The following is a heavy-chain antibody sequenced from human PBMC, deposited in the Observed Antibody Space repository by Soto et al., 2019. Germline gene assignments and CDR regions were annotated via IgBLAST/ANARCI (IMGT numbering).Heavy chain of an antibody. J-gene: IGHJ4*01. Sequence: ASETLSLTCTVSGGSISSGGYYWSWIRQDPGKGLEWIGYIYYSGSTYYNPSLKSRVTISVDTSKNQFSLKLSSVTAADTAVYYCARDLSLWYDDHYFDYWGNGTLVTVSS. CDR1: GGSISSGGYY. V-gene: IGHV4-31*03. D-gene: IGHD1-1*01. CDR3: ARDLSLWYDDHYFDY. CDR2: IYYSGST.